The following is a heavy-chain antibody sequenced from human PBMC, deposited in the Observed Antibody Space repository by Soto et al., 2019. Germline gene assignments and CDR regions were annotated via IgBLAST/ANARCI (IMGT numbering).Heavy chain of an antibody. D-gene: IGHD3-9*01. CDR3: ARAVRYFDWLLPGVADFDY. J-gene: IGHJ4*02. Sequence: GASVKVSFKASGYTFTSYGISWVRQAPGQGLEWMGWISAYNGNTNYAQKLQGRVTMTTDTSTSTAYMELRSLRSDDTAVYYCARAVRYFDWLLPGVADFDYWGQGTLVTVSS. V-gene: IGHV1-18*01. CDR2: ISAYNGNT. CDR1: GYTFTSYG.